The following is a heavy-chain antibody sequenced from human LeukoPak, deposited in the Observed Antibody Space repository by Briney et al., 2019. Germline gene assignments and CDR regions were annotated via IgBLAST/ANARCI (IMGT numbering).Heavy chain of an antibody. D-gene: IGHD2-2*01. V-gene: IGHV3-30*18. J-gene: IGHJ4*02. CDR3: AKGPLRGTAAAIDY. Sequence: PGGSLRLSCAASGSTFSSYGMHWVRQAPGKGLEWVAVISYDGSNKYYADSVKGRFTISRDNSKNTLYLQMNSLRAEDTAVYYCAKGPLRGTAAAIDYWGQGTLVTVSS. CDR2: ISYDGSNK. CDR1: GSTFSSYG.